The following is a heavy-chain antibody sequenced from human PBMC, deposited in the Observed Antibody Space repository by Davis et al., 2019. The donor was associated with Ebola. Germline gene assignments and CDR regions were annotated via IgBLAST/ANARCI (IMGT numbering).Heavy chain of an antibody. V-gene: IGHV3-49*03. CDR2: IRSKAYGGTT. D-gene: IGHD2-15*01. CDR3: TRHCSGGSCNSGYY. J-gene: IGHJ4*02. Sequence: GESLKISCTASGFTFGDYAMSWFRQAPGKGLEWVGFIRSKAYGGTTEYAASVKGRFTISRDDSKSIAYLQMNSRKTEDTAVYYCTRHCSGGSCNSGYYWGQGTLVTVSS. CDR1: GFTFGDYA.